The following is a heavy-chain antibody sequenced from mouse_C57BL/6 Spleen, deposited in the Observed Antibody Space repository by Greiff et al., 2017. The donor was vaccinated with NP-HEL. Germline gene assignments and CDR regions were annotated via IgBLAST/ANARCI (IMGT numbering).Heavy chain of an antibody. V-gene: IGHV1-15*01. Sequence: VQLQQSGAELVRPGASVTLSCKASGYTFTDYEMHWVKQTPVHGLEWIGAIDPETGGTAYNQKFKGKAILTADKSSSTAYMELRSLTSEDSAVYYCTRDWGLRRGWYFDVWGTGTTVTVSS. CDR2: IDPETGGT. J-gene: IGHJ1*03. D-gene: IGHD2-4*01. CDR3: TRDWGLRRGWYFDV. CDR1: GYTFTDYE.